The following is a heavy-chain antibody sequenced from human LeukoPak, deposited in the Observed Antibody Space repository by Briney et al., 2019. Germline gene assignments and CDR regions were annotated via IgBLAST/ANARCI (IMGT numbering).Heavy chain of an antibody. V-gene: IGHV3-21*01. CDR3: ARDDYDILTAYYLNYFDY. Sequence: GGSLRLSCAASEFTYSTYSMNRVRQAPGKGLEWVSSISSSSSYIYYADSVKGRFTISRDNAKNSLYLQMNSLRAEDTAVYFCARDDYDILTAYYLNYFDYWGQGTLVTVSS. CDR1: EFTYSTYS. J-gene: IGHJ4*02. D-gene: IGHD3-9*01. CDR2: ISSSSSYI.